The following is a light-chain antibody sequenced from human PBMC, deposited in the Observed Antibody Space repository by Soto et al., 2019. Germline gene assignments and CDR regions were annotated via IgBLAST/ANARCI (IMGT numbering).Light chain of an antibody. CDR3: AAWDDSQTAVL. CDR2: NND. CDR1: SSNIGSNT. J-gene: IGLJ3*02. V-gene: IGLV1-44*01. Sequence: QSVLTQPPSASGTPGQSVTISCSGSSSNIGSNTVNWYQQLSGAAPKLLIHNNDQRPSGVPDRFSGSKSDTSASLAISGLQSADEADYYCAAWDDSQTAVLFGGGTMLTVL.